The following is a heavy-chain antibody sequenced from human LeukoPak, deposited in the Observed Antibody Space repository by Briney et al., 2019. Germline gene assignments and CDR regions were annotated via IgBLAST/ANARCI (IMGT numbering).Heavy chain of an antibody. D-gene: IGHD2-2*01. V-gene: IGHV4-39*01. CDR1: GGSISSSSYY. CDR3: ARHFTRTQDAFDI. J-gene: IGHJ3*02. Sequence: SETLSFTCTVSGGSISSSSYYWGWIRQPPGKRLEWIGSIYYSGSTYYNPSLKSRVTISVDTSKNQFSLKLSSVTAADTAVYYCARHFTRTQDAFDIWGQGTMVTVSS. CDR2: IYYSGST.